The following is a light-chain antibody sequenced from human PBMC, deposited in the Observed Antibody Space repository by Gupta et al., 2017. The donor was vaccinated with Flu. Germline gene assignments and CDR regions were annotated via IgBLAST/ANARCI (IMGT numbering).Light chain of an antibody. J-gene: IGKJ2*03. CDR2: LGS. CDR3: MQALQTPNS. Sequence: IVMTQSPLSLPVTPGEPASISCRSSQSLLHSNGYNYLDWYLQKPGQSPQLLIYLGSNRASGVPDRFSGSGSGTEFTLKISRVEAEDVGVYYCMQALQTPNSFGQGTKLEIK. CDR1: QSLLHSNGYNY. V-gene: IGKV2-28*01.